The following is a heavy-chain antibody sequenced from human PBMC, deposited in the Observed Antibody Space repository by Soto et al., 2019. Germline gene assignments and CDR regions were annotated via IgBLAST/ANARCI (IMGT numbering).Heavy chain of an antibody. V-gene: IGHV1-69*12. D-gene: IGHD1-1*01. CDR3: ARNGRTGTLYYSGMDV. Sequence: QVQLVQSGAEVKKPGSSVKVSFKASGGTFSSYAISWVRQAPGQGLEWMGGIIPIFGTANYAQKFQGRVTITADESTSTAYMELSSLRSEDTAVYYCARNGRTGTLYYSGMDVWGQGTTVTVSS. CDR2: IIPIFGTA. J-gene: IGHJ6*02. CDR1: GGTFSSYA.